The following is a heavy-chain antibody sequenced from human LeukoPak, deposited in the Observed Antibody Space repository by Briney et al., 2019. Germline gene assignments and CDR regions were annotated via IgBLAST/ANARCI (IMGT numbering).Heavy chain of an antibody. CDR1: GGSISSYY. D-gene: IGHD3-9*01. CDR3: ARLLYYDILTGYYYYGMDV. J-gene: IGHJ6*02. Sequence: SETLSLTCTVSGGSISSYYWSWIRQPPGKGLEWIGYIYYSGSTNYNPSLKSRVTISVDTSKNQFSLKLSSVTAADTAVYYCARLLYYDILTGYYYYGMDVWGQGTTVTVSS. CDR2: IYYSGST. V-gene: IGHV4-59*08.